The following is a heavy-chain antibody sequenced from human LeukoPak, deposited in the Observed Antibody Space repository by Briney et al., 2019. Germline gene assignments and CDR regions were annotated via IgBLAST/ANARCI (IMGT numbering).Heavy chain of an antibody. V-gene: IGHV1-2*02. CDR1: GYTFTGYY. D-gene: IGHD3-10*01. J-gene: IGHJ4*02. Sequence: ASVTVSCTASGYTFTGYYMHWVRQAPGQGLEWMGWINPNSGGTNYAQKFQGRVTMTRDTSISTAYMELSRLRSDDTAVYYCAGHYGSGLYGGYWGQGTLVTVSS. CDR2: INPNSGGT. CDR3: AGHYGSGLYGGY.